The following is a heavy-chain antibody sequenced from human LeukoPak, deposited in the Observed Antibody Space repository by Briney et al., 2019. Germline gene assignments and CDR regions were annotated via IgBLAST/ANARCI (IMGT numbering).Heavy chain of an antibody. Sequence: GGSLRLSCAASGFTFSSYWMHWVRQAPGKGLVWVSRINSDGSSTRYADSVKGRFTISRDNARNTLYLQMNSLRAEDTAVYYCARVDWNFVAGWFDPWGQGTLVTVSS. J-gene: IGHJ5*02. V-gene: IGHV3-74*01. D-gene: IGHD1-7*01. CDR3: ARVDWNFVAGWFDP. CDR1: GFTFSSYW. CDR2: INSDGSST.